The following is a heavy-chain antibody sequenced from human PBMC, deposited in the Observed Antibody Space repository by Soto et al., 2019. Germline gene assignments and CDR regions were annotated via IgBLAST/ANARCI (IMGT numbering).Heavy chain of an antibody. J-gene: IGHJ4*02. CDR3: ASLVYQKDIVATIDY. V-gene: IGHV3-11*01. D-gene: IGHD5-12*01. CDR1: GFTFSDYY. CDR2: ISSSGSTI. Sequence: PGGSLRLSCAASGFTFSDYYMSWIRQAPGKGLEWVSYISSSGSTIYYADSVKGRFTISRDNAKNSLYLQMNSLRAEDTAVYYCASLVYQKDIVATIDYWGQGTLVTVSS.